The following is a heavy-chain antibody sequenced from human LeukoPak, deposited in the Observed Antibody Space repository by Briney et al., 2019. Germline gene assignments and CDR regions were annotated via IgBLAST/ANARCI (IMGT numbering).Heavy chain of an antibody. CDR3: ARDRAWNYFDY. V-gene: IGHV3-30*03. CDR1: GFTFSRHG. D-gene: IGHD3-3*01. CDR2: ISNDGSRK. Sequence: GGSLGLSCAPSGFTFSRHGMHWVRQAPGKGLEWVAIISNDGSRKYYAHSVEGRFTISRDNSKNTLYLQMDSLRAEDTAAYYCARDRAWNYFDYWGQGTLVTVSS. J-gene: IGHJ4*02.